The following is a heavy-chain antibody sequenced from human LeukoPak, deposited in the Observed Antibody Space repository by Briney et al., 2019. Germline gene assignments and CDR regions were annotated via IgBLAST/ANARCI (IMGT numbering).Heavy chain of an antibody. D-gene: IGHD5-12*01. CDR1: GYTFTSYG. CDR2: ISAYNGNT. Sequence: ASVKVSCKASGYTFTSYGISWVRQAPGQGLEWMGWISAYNGNTNYAQKLQGRVTITRNTSISTAYMELSSLRSEDTAVYYCARLYSGKIDYWGQGTLVTVSS. CDR3: ARLYSGKIDY. J-gene: IGHJ4*02. V-gene: IGHV1-18*01.